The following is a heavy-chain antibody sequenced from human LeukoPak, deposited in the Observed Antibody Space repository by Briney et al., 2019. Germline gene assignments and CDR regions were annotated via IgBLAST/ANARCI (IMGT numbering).Heavy chain of an antibody. CDR1: GFTFSSYA. J-gene: IGHJ6*03. D-gene: IGHD6-13*01. CDR3: AKAGSSSWGYYYYYMDV. CDR2: ISGSGGST. Sequence: GGSLRLSCAASGFTFSSYAMSWVRQAPGKGLEWVSAISGSGGSTYYADSVKGRFTISRDNSKNTLYLQMNSLRAEDTAVYYCAKAGSSSWGYYYYYMDVWGKGTMVTVSS. V-gene: IGHV3-23*01.